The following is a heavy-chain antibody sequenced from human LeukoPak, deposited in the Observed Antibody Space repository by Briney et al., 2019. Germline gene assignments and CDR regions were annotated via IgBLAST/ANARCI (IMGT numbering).Heavy chain of an antibody. Sequence: ASVKVSCKASGYTFTSYDINWVRQANGQGLECMGWMNTNSGNTGYPQKFQGRVTMTRNTSISTAYMELSSLRSEDTAVYYCARSSLTYGDYNYYYYYGMDVWGQGTTVTVSS. J-gene: IGHJ6*02. V-gene: IGHV1-8*01. CDR2: MNTNSGNT. CDR3: ARSSLTYGDYNYYYYYGMDV. D-gene: IGHD4-17*01. CDR1: GYTFTSYD.